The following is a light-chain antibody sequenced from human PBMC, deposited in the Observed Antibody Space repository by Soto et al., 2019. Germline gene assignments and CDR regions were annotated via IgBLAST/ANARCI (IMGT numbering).Light chain of an antibody. V-gene: IGLV1-40*01. CDR1: SSNIGAGYD. CDR3: QSYDSSLSV. J-gene: IGLJ1*01. Sequence: QSVLTQPPSVSGAPGQRVTISCTGSSSNIGAGYDLHWYQQLPGTAPKLLIYDNSNRPSGVPDRFSGSKSGTSASLAITGLQAEDEADYYCQSYDSSLSVFGTGTKVTVL. CDR2: DNS.